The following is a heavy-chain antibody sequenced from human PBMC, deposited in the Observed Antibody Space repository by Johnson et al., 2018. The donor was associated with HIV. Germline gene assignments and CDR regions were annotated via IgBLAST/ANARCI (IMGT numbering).Heavy chain of an antibody. J-gene: IGHJ3*02. CDR2: ISWNSGSI. D-gene: IGHD2-21*02. CDR3: ASDRNCGGDCDAFDI. Sequence: VQLVESGGGVVQPGRSLRLSCAASGFTFDDYAMHWVRQAPGKGLEWVSGISWNSGSIGYADSVKGRFTISRDNAKNSLYLQMNSLRAEDTAVYYCASDRNCGGDCDAFDIWGQGTMVTVSS. CDR1: GFTFDDYA. V-gene: IGHV3-9*01.